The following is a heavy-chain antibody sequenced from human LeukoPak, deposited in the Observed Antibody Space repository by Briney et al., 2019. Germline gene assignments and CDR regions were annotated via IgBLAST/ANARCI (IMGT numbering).Heavy chain of an antibody. V-gene: IGHV1-24*01. CDR3: ATDLLMVRGVNRAPSDY. J-gene: IGHJ4*02. Sequence: ASVKVSCKVSGYTLTELSMHWVRQAPGKGLEWMGGFGPEDGETIYAQKFQGRVTMTEDTSTDTAYMELSSLRSEDTAVYYCATDLLMVRGVNRAPSDYWGQGTLVTVSS. CDR2: FGPEDGET. D-gene: IGHD3-10*01. CDR1: GYTLTELS.